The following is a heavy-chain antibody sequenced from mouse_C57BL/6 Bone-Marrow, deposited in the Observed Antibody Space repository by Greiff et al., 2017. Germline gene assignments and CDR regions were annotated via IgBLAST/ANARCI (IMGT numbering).Heavy chain of an antibody. Sequence: DVMLVESGGGLVKPGGSLKLSCAASGFTFSDYGMHWVRQAPEKGLEWVAYISSGSSTIYYADTVKGRFTISRDNAKNTLFLQMTSLRSEDTAMYYCARPGGGTTVRSYAMDYWGQGTSVTVSS. D-gene: IGHD1-1*01. CDR2: ISSGSSTI. J-gene: IGHJ4*01. CDR1: GFTFSDYG. V-gene: IGHV5-17*01. CDR3: ARPGGGTTVRSYAMDY.